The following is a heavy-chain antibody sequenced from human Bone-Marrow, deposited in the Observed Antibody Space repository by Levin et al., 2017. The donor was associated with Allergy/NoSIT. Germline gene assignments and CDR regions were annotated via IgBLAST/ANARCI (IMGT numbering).Heavy chain of an antibody. V-gene: IGHV3-23*01. CDR2: ISYRVDTT. Sequence: GGSLRLSCAASGFTFPSQPMSWVRQAPGKGLEWVSVISYRVDTTYYADSVKGRFTISRDNSKNTVYLQMSSLRVEDTAVYYCARDSQTLGFCPTGICSNYGMDVWGPGTTVTVS. D-gene: IGHD2-8*02. CDR3: ARDSQTLGFCPTGICSNYGMDV. CDR1: GFTFPSQP. J-gene: IGHJ6*02.